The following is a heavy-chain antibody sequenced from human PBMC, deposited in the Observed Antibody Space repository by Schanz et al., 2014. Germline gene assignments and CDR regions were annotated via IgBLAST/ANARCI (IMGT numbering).Heavy chain of an antibody. CDR1: GYIFINSG. CDR3: ARDRRFFDSDDLYCFDS. J-gene: IGHJ4*02. D-gene: IGHD3-3*01. Sequence: QIQLVQSGPEVKKPGATVKVSCKASGYIFINSGISWVRQAPGQGLERRGWISVYKHNKEYDQKFQGRVTMTTDTSRIAAYMARTVLRSDDAAVYCWARDRRFFDSDDLYCFDSWGQGTLVTVSS. CDR2: ISVYKHNK. V-gene: IGHV1-18*01.